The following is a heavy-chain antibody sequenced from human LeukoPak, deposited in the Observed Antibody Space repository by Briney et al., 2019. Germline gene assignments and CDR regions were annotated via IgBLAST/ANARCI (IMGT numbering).Heavy chain of an antibody. D-gene: IGHD3-16*01. CDR1: GFTFSDSW. Sequence: GGSLRLSCAASGFTFSDSWMSWVRQAPGKGLEWVANMNQDGSEKDYVDSVKGRFTISRDNARNSLFLQMSSLRAEDTAVYYCATYTHWVAGDVWGQGTTVTVSS. V-gene: IGHV3-7*01. CDR3: ATYTHWVAGDV. CDR2: MNQDGSEK. J-gene: IGHJ6*02.